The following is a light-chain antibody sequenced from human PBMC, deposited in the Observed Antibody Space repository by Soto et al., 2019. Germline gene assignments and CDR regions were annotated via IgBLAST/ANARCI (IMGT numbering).Light chain of an antibody. J-gene: IGLJ2*01. V-gene: IGLV1-44*01. Sequence: QSVLTQPPSASGTPGQKVTISCSGISSNIGGNIVNWFQQLPGTAPKLIIYKNNQRPSGVPDRFSGSKSGTSASLAISGLQSEDEADYYCAAWDDSLNCVVLGGGTKLTVL. CDR2: KNN. CDR3: AAWDDSLNCVV. CDR1: SSNIGGNI.